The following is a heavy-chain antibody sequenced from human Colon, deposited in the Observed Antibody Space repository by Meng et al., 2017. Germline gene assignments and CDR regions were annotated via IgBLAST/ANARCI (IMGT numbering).Heavy chain of an antibody. V-gene: IGHV4-61*01. CDR2: IYYSGTT. Sequence: QLQESVPAMGRPPEPLSLTCTVSGGSVSSGTYYWSWIRQPPGKGLEWIGCIYYSGTTNYTPSLKSRVTISVDTSKNQFSLKLSSVTPADTAVYFCARDRVPGKYWGQGTLVTVSS. CDR1: GGSVSSGTYY. J-gene: IGHJ4*02. CDR3: ARDRVPGKY. D-gene: IGHD1-14*01.